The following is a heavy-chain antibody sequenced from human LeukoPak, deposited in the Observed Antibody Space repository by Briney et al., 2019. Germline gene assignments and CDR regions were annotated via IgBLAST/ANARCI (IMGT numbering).Heavy chain of an antibody. CDR2: ISYDGSNK. CDR1: GFTFSSYA. J-gene: IGHJ4*02. V-gene: IGHV3-30-3*01. D-gene: IGHD4-17*01. Sequence: GGSLRLSCAASGFTFSSYAMHWVRQAPGKGLEWVAVISYDGSNKYYADSVKGRFTISRDNSKNTLYLQMNSLRAEDTAVYYCAKDSPADYGDYLGYFDYWGQGTLVTVSS. CDR3: AKDSPADYGDYLGYFDY.